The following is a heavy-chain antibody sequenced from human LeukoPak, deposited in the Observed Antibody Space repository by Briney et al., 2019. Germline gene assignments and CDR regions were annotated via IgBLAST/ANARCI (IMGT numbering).Heavy chain of an antibody. D-gene: IGHD6-13*01. J-gene: IGHJ4*02. V-gene: IGHV4-59*01. CDR2: IYYSGST. CDR1: GGSISSYY. Sequence: SETLSLTRTVSGGSISSYYWSWIRQPPGKGLEWIGYIYYSGSTNYNPSLKSRVTISVDTSKNQFSLKLSSVTAADTAVYYCARTPSLRAAGRSFDYWGQGTLVTVSS. CDR3: ARTPSLRAAGRSFDY.